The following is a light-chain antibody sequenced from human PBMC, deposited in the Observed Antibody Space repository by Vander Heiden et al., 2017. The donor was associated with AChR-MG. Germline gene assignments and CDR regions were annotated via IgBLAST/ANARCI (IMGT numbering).Light chain of an antibody. CDR2: EVS. V-gene: IGKV2-29*02. CDR3: IQGMHLPPT. Sequence: DIVMTPTSFSLSVTPGQPASISCKSSQSLLHSDGKTYLYWYLQKPGQSPQLLVYEVSSRISGVPDRFSGSGSGTDFTLKISRVEAEDVGLYYCIQGMHLPPTFGPGTKVDIK. J-gene: IGKJ3*01. CDR1: QSLLHSDGKTY.